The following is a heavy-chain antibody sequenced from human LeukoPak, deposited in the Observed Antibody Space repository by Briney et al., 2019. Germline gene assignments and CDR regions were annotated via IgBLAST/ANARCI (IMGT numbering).Heavy chain of an antibody. V-gene: IGHV4-59*01. CDR3: ARGVYIAAAQYGY. Sequence: SETLSLTCTVSGGSISVFYWSWLRQPPGKGLEWIGYIYYSGTTNYNPSLKSRVTISVDTSKNQFSLKLSSVTAADTAVYYCARGVYIAAAQYGYWGQGTLVTVSS. CDR1: GGSISVFY. J-gene: IGHJ4*02. D-gene: IGHD6-13*01. CDR2: IYYSGTT.